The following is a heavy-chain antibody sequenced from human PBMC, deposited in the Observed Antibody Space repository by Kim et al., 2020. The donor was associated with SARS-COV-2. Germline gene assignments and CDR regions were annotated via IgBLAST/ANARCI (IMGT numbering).Heavy chain of an antibody. Sequence: SETLSLTCTVSGGSVSSGSYYWSWFRQPPGKGLEWIGYIYYSGSTNYNPSLKSRVPISVDTSKNQFSLKLSPVTVADTEGYYYARGAPFHAFAIWGPGT. V-gene: IGHV4-61*01. CDR3: ARGAPFHAFAI. CDR2: IYYSGST. J-gene: IGHJ3*02. CDR1: GGSVSSGSYY.